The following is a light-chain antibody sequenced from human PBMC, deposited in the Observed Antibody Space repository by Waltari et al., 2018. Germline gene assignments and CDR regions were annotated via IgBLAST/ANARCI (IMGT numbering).Light chain of an antibody. Sequence: DIQMTQSPSPLSASVGDRVTITCRASQTISKFLNWFQQKPGKAPKLLIYTASTLHSGVPSRFSGSGSGTDFTLTINSLQPEDFATYYCQQAISTPHTFGPGTKVDIK. V-gene: IGKV1-39*01. CDR2: TAS. CDR3: QQAISTPHT. CDR1: QTISKF. J-gene: IGKJ3*01.